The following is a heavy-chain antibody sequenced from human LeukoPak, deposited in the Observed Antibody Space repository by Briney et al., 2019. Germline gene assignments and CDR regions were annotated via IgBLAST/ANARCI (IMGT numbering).Heavy chain of an antibody. CDR2: INTNTGNP. D-gene: IGHD6-13*01. CDR1: GYTFTSYA. J-gene: IGHJ5*02. CDR3: ARVTTAAGTDWFDP. Sequence: ASVKVSCKASGYTFTSYAMNWVRQAPGQGLEWMGWINTNTGNPTYAQGFTGRFVFSLDTSVSTAYLQISSLKAEDTAVYYCARVTTAAGTDWFDPWGQGTLVTVSS. V-gene: IGHV7-4-1*02.